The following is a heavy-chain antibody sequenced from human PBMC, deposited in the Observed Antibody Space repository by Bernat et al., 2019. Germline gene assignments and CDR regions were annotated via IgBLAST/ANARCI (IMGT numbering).Heavy chain of an antibody. CDR3: AQSEAYLTGPSGGMDV. V-gene: IGHV3-66*01. CDR1: GFTVSSNY. D-gene: IGHD3-9*01. Sequence: EVQLVESGGGLVQPGGSLRLSCAASGFTVSSNYMSWVRQAPGKGLEWVSVIYSGGSTYYADSVKGRFTISRDNSKNTLYLQMNSLIAEDTAVYYCAQSEAYLTGPSGGMDVWGQGTTVTVSS. J-gene: IGHJ6*02. CDR2: IYSGGST.